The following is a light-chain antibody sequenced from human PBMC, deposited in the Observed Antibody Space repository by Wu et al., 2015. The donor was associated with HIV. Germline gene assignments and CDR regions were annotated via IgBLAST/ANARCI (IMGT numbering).Light chain of an antibody. CDR3: QQYGSSLIT. V-gene: IGKV3-20*01. J-gene: IGKJ4*01. CDR2: ATS. Sequence: EIVLTQSPGTLSLSPGERATLSCRASESVSSSYLAWYQQKPGQAPRLLIYATSTRATGIPDRFSGSGSGTDFTLTISRLEPEDFAVYYCQQYGSSLITSVGGT. CDR1: ESVSSSY.